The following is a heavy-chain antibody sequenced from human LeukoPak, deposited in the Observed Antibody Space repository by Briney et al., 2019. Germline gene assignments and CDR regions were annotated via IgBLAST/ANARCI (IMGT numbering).Heavy chain of an antibody. D-gene: IGHD3-10*01. CDR2: ISGSGGST. J-gene: IGHJ4*02. Sequence: GGSLRLSCAASGFTFSSYAMSWVRQAPGKGLEWVSAISGSGGSTYYADSVKGRFTISRDNSKNTLYLQMNSLRAEDTSVYYCAKDTWGSGIYYFDYWGQGTLVTVSS. V-gene: IGHV3-23*01. CDR1: GFTFSSYA. CDR3: AKDTWGSGIYYFDY.